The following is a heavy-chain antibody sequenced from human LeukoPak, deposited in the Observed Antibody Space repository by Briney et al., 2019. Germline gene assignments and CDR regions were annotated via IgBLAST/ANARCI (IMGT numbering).Heavy chain of an antibody. D-gene: IGHD6-19*01. CDR1: GDSVISTTSY. CDR3: ARQLAGLFFNS. CDR2: IFYSGIT. V-gene: IGHV4-39*01. Sequence: SETLSLTCTVSGDSVISTTSYWTWIRQPPGQGLEYIGSIFYSGITFYNPSLKSRVTMSVDTSKNQFSLKLNSVTAADTAVYFCARQLAGLFFNSWGQGTLVAVSS. J-gene: IGHJ4*02.